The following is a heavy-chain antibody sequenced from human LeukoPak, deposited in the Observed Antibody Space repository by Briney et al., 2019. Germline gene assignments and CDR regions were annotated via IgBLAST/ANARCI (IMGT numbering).Heavy chain of an antibody. CDR2: IIPIFGTA. V-gene: IGHV1-69*13. CDR1: GGTFSSYA. Sequence: GASVKVSCKASGGTFSSYAISWVRQAPGQGLEWMGGIIPIFGTANYAQKFQGRVTITADESTSTAYMELSSLRSEDTAVYYCARFPYYDSSPGYFQHWGQGTLVTVSS. D-gene: IGHD3-22*01. J-gene: IGHJ1*01. CDR3: ARFPYYDSSPGYFQH.